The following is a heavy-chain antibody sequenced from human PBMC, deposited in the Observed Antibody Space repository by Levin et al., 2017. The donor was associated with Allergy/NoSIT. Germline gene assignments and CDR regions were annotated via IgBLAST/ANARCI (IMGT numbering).Heavy chain of an antibody. D-gene: IGHD5-24*01. CDR2: IYDSGST. CDR3: ARSYKKGSDYYYYYMDV. J-gene: IGHJ6*03. V-gene: IGHV4-59*01. Sequence: SQTLSLPCSVSGDSISTYYWNWLRQPPGKGLEWIGYIYDSGSTNHNPSLKSRVTISVETSKNQLSLKLSSVTAADTAVYYCARSYKKGSDYYYYYMDVWGKGTTVTVSS. CDR1: GDSISTYY.